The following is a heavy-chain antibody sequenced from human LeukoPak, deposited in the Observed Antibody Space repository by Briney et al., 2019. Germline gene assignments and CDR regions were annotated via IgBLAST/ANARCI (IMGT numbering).Heavy chain of an antibody. CDR3: AKDGVWGSLGYYYYMDV. V-gene: IGHV3-30*02. CDR2: IRYDGSNK. J-gene: IGHJ6*03. Sequence: PGGSLRLSCAASGFTLSLYAMSWVRQAPGKGLEWVAFIRYDGSNKYYADSVKGRFTISRDNSKNTLYLQMNSLRAEDTAVYYCAKDGVWGSLGYYYYMDVWGKGTTVTVSS. CDR1: GFTLSLYA. D-gene: IGHD3-16*01.